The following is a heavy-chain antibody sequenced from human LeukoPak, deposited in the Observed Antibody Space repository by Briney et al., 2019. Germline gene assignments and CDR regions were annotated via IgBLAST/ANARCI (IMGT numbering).Heavy chain of an antibody. D-gene: IGHD3-22*01. Sequence: GGSLRLSCAASGFTFSSYVMHWVRQAPGKGLEWVAIISYDGSNEYYADSVKGRFTISRDNSKNTLYLQMNSLRAEDTAVYYCAREYYDSSGNPYYYYMDVWGKGTTVTISS. J-gene: IGHJ6*03. CDR2: ISYDGSNE. V-gene: IGHV3-30*04. CDR3: AREYYDSSGNPYYYYMDV. CDR1: GFTFSSYV.